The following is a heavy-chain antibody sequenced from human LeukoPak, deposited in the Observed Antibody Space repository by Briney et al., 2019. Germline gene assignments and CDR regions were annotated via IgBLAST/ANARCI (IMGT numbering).Heavy chain of an antibody. V-gene: IGHV3-33*01. D-gene: IGHD2-15*01. CDR3: ARDGYCSGGSCYSYYYYGMDV. Sequence: GGSLRLSCAASGFTFSSYGMHWVRQAPGKGLEWVAVIWYDGSNKYYADSAKGRFTISRDNSKNTLYLQMNSLRAEDTAVYYCARDGYCSGGSCYSYYYYGMDVWGQGTTVTVSS. CDR1: GFTFSSYG. J-gene: IGHJ6*02. CDR2: IWYDGSNK.